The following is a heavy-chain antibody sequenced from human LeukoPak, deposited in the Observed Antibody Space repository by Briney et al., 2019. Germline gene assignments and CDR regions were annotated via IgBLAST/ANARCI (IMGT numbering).Heavy chain of an antibody. J-gene: IGHJ4*02. D-gene: IGHD6-25*01. CDR2: MLYEGSNK. V-gene: IGHV3-33*01. Sequence: GSSLGLSGAAAGVAFSSDGVRWGRQAPGKGVEWGAVMLYEGSNKYYADSVKGRFTISRENSKNPLYLKMPSLRDEDTAVYYCGRDPDAGSAIDYWGPGPLVNLSS. CDR3: GRDPDAGSAIDY. CDR1: GVAFSSDG.